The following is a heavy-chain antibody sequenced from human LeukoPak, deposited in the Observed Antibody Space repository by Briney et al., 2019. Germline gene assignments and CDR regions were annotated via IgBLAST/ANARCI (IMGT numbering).Heavy chain of an antibody. V-gene: IGHV3-23*01. D-gene: IGHD3-16*01. CDR3: AKATWGTDFDY. Sequence: AGGSLRLSCAASGFIFSNYAMSWVRQAPGKGLEWVSGTNNIGGRTYYADSVKGRFTISRDNSKNTLYLQMSSLRAEDTAVYYCAKATWGTDFDYWGQGTLVTVSS. CDR1: GFIFSNYA. CDR2: TNNIGGRT. J-gene: IGHJ4*02.